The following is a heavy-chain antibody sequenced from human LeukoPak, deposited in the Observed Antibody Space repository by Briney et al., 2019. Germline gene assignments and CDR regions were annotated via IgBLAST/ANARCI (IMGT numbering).Heavy chain of an antibody. J-gene: IGHJ4*02. Sequence: GASVKVSCKASGYTFTSYGISWVRQAPGQGLEWMGWISAYNGNTNYAQKLQGGVTMTTDTSTSTAYMELRSLRSDDTAVYYCARIGIVGATMTYYFDYWGQGTLVTVSS. CDR3: ARIGIVGATMTYYFDY. D-gene: IGHD1-26*01. CDR2: ISAYNGNT. V-gene: IGHV1-18*01. CDR1: GYTFTSYG.